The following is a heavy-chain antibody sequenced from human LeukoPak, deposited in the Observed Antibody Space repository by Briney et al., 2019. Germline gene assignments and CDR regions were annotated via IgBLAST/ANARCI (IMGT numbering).Heavy chain of an antibody. Sequence: PGGSLRLSCAASGFTFSGAWMNWVRQAPGKGLEWVGRIKRKTDGGTTDYAAPVKGRFTISRGDSKNTLYLQMNSLKTEDTAVYYCTTGNWGPYWGQGTLVTVSS. CDR2: IKRKTDGGTT. V-gene: IGHV3-15*07. D-gene: IGHD7-27*01. CDR1: GFTFSGAW. J-gene: IGHJ4*02. CDR3: TTGNWGPY.